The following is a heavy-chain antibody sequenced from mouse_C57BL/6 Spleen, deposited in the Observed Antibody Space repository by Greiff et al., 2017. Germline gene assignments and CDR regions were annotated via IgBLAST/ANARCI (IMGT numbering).Heavy chain of an antibody. D-gene: IGHD2-3*01. CDR3: ASPYDGNPARFAY. CDR2: IYPGGGYT. V-gene: IGHV1-63*01. J-gene: IGHJ3*01. Sequence: QVQLQQSGAELVRPGTSVKMSCKASGYTFTNYWIGWAKQRPGHGLEWIGDIYPGGGYTNYNEKFKGKATLTADKSSSTAYMQFSSLTSEDSAIYYCASPYDGNPARFAYWGQGTLVTVSA. CDR1: GYTFTNYW.